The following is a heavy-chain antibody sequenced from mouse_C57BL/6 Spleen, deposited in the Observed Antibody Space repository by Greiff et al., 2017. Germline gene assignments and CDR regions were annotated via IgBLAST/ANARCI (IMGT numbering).Heavy chain of an antibody. J-gene: IGHJ3*01. Sequence: QVQLQQSGADLVKPGASVKVSCKASGYTFTSYWMPWVKQRPGQGLEWIGRIHPSDSDTNYNQKFKGKATLTVDKSSSTAYMQLSSLTSEDSAVYYCAIGTGGYYYGSRAWFAYWGQGTLVTVSA. CDR1: GYTFTSYW. D-gene: IGHD1-1*01. V-gene: IGHV1-74*01. CDR3: AIGTGGYYYGSRAWFAY. CDR2: IHPSDSDT.